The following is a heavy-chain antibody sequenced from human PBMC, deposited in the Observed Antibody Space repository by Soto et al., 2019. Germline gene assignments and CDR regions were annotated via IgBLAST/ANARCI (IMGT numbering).Heavy chain of an antibody. J-gene: IGHJ4*02. CDR1: GFTFISYA. CDR3: AKVLTDGADIVVVVAAEGFDY. CDR2: ISGSGGST. D-gene: IGHD2-15*01. Sequence: PGGSLRLSCAASGFTFISYAMSWVRQALGKGLEWVSAISGSGGSTYYADSVKGRFTISRDNSKNTLYLQMNSLRAEDTAVYYCAKVLTDGADIVVVVAAEGFDYWGQGTLVTVSS. V-gene: IGHV3-23*01.